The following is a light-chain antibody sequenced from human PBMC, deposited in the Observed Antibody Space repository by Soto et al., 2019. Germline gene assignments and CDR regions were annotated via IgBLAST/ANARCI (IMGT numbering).Light chain of an antibody. Sequence: QSVLTQPASVSGSPGQSITISCTGTSSDIGGYNYVSWYQQHPGKAPKVMIYEVSNRSSGVSNRFSGSKSGNTASLTISGLQAEDEADYDCSSYTRSSTWVFGGGTKLTVL. CDR2: EVS. J-gene: IGLJ3*02. V-gene: IGLV2-14*01. CDR1: SSDIGGYNY. CDR3: SSYTRSSTWV.